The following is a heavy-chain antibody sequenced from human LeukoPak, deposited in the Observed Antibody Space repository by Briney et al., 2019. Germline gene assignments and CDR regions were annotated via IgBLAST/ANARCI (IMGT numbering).Heavy chain of an antibody. Sequence: GASVKVSCKASGYTFTSYYMHWVRQAPGQGLEWMGIINPSGGSTSYAQKFQGRVTMTRDTSTSTVYMELSSLRSEDTAVYYCARDKDTIRSSWYWVGHYYYMDVWGKGTTVTISS. CDR2: INPSGGST. V-gene: IGHV1-46*01. D-gene: IGHD6-13*01. CDR3: ARDKDTIRSSWYWVGHYYYMDV. CDR1: GYTFTSYY. J-gene: IGHJ6*03.